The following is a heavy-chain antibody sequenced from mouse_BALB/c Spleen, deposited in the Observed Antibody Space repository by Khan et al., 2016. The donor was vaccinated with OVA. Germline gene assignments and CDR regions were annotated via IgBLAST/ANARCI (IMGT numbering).Heavy chain of an antibody. CDR3: TRDGNYMDY. V-gene: IGHV3-1*02. CDR1: GYSITSGYA. Sequence: EVQLQESGPDLVKPSQSLSLTCTVTGYSITSGYAWHWIRQFPGNKLEWMAYIYFSGSINYNPSLKSRISVTRDPSKNQFCLQLNSVTSEDTATYYCTRDGNYMDYWGQGTSVTVSS. D-gene: IGHD2-1*01. J-gene: IGHJ4*01. CDR2: IYFSGSI.